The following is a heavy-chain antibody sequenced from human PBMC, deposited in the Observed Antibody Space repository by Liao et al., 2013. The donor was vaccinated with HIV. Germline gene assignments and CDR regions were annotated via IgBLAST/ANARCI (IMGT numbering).Heavy chain of an antibody. CDR1: GGSFSGYY. V-gene: IGHV4-34*01. J-gene: IGHJ4*02. CDR3: ARGQMSFWSGYYPLRYFDY. D-gene: IGHD3-3*01. Sequence: QVQLQQWGAGLLKPSETLSLTCAVYGGSFSGYYWTWIRQPPGKGLEWIGEINHSGSTNYNPSLKSRVIISVDTSKNQFSLKLSSVTAADTAVYYCARGQMSFWSGYYPLRYFDYWGQGTLVTVSS. CDR2: INHSGST.